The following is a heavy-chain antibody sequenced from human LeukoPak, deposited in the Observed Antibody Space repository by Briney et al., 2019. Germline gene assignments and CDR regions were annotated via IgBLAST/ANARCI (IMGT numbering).Heavy chain of an antibody. CDR1: GGTFSSYA. Sequence: SVKVSCKASGGTFSSYAISWVRQAPGQGLEWMGGIIPIFGTANYAQKFQGRVTITTDESTSTAYMELSSLRSEDTAVYYCARPGSGSYYMGDYFDYWGQGTLVTVSS. V-gene: IGHV1-69*05. CDR3: ARPGSGSYYMGDYFDY. J-gene: IGHJ4*02. D-gene: IGHD3-10*01. CDR2: IIPIFGTA.